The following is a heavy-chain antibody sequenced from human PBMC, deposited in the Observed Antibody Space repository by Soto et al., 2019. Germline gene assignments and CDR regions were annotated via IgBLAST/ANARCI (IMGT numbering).Heavy chain of an antibody. Sequence: SVKVSCKASGGTFSRNTISWVRQAPGQGLEWMGGIMSIFGSANYAQKFQGRVTITADENTRTVYMELSRLRSEDTAVYYCARQLDSDTTGYYYAYWGQGTLVTVSS. J-gene: IGHJ4*02. D-gene: IGHD3-22*01. CDR1: GGTFSRNT. CDR2: IMSIFGSA. V-gene: IGHV1-69*13. CDR3: ARQLDSDTTGYYYAY.